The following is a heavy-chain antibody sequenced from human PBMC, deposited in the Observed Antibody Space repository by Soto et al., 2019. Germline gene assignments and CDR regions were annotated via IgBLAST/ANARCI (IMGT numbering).Heavy chain of an antibody. CDR2: IYYSGST. J-gene: IGHJ6*02. D-gene: IGHD6-13*01. CDR1: GGSISSGDYY. Sequence: PSETLSLTCTVSGGSISSGDYYWSWIRQPPGKGLEWIGYIYYSGSTYYNPSLKSRVTISVDTSKNQFSLKLSSVTAADTAVYYCARDRRQQLVFLSYGMDVWGQGTTVTVSS. CDR3: ARDRRQQLVFLSYGMDV. V-gene: IGHV4-30-4*01.